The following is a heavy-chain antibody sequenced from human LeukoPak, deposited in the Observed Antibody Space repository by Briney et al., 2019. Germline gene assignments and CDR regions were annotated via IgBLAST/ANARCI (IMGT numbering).Heavy chain of an antibody. CDR3: AELGITMIGGV. CDR1: GFTFSSYE. CDR2: ISSSGSTI. D-gene: IGHD3-10*02. Sequence: WGSLRLSCAASGFTFSSYEMNWVRQAPGKGLECVSYISSSGSTIYYADSVKGRFTISRDNAKNSLYLQMNSLRAEDTAVYYCAELGITMIGGVWGKGTTVTISS. V-gene: IGHV3-48*03. J-gene: IGHJ6*04.